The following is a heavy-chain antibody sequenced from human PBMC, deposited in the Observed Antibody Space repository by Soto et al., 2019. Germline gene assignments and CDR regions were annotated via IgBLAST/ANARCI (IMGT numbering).Heavy chain of an antibody. CDR2: SYNGWRP. V-gene: IGHV4-59*11. CDR3: GKRIYTYGNLSDF. CDR1: VGSISDHD. D-gene: IGHD2-2*02. Sequence: SEALSASCTVSVGSISDHDYMWIRQSRGKGLEYNGYSYNGWRPDYKPSRKSRVIISVDTSKNQFSLKLTCVAATQTRLYYCGKRIYTYGNLSDFWGQRTPVTGSS. J-gene: IGHJ4*02.